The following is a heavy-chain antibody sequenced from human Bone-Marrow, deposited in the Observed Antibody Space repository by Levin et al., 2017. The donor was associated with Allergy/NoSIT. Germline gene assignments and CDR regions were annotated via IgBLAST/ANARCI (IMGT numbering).Heavy chain of an antibody. D-gene: IGHD6-19*01. CDR1: GLPFDEFA. CDR3: VKDMTVAGTDFDF. V-gene: IGHV3-9*01. Sequence: GGSLRLSCAASGLPFDEFAMHWVRQAPGKGLEWVSGITWNGGRIAYAASVKGRFTISRDNAKNSLFLQMNSLRGEDSALYYCVKDMTVAGTDFDFWGQGIRVTVS. J-gene: IGHJ4*02. CDR2: ITWNGGRI.